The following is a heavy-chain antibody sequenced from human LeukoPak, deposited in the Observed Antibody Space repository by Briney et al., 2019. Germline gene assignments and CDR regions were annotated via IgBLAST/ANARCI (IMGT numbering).Heavy chain of an antibody. V-gene: IGHV3-23*01. Sequence: PGGSLRLSCAASGFTFSSYAMSWVRQAPGKGLEWVSAISGSGGSTYYADSVKGRFTISRDNSKNTLYLQMNSLRAEDTAVYYCANPGEHIVVVTANDSWGQGPLVPVPS. CDR1: GFTFSSYA. CDR3: ANPGEHIVVVTANDS. D-gene: IGHD2-21*02. J-gene: IGHJ4*02. CDR2: ISGSGGST.